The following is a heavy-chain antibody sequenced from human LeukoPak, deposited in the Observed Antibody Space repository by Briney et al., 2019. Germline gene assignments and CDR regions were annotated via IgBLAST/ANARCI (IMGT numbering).Heavy chain of an antibody. D-gene: IGHD1-26*01. CDR3: ATGGSGSYWPDDY. Sequence: GGFDPEDGETIYAQKFQGRVTMTEDTSTDTAYMELSSLRSEDTAVYYCATGGSGSYWPDDYWGQGTLVTVSS. V-gene: IGHV1-24*01. J-gene: IGHJ4*02. CDR2: FDPEDGET.